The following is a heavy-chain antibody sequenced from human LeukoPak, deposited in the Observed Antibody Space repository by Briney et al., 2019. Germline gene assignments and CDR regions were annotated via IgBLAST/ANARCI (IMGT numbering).Heavy chain of an antibody. CDR2: ISYDGSNK. J-gene: IGHJ6*02. CDR1: GFTFSSYA. D-gene: IGHD3-10*01. V-gene: IGHV3-30*04. CDR3: ARDEELKRYYRDYYYGMDV. Sequence: PGRSLRLSCAASGFTFSSYAMHWVRQAPGKGLEWVAVISYDGSNKYYADSVKGRFTISRDNSKNTLYLQMNSLRVEDTAMYYCARDEELKRYYRDYYYGMDVWGQGTTVTVSS.